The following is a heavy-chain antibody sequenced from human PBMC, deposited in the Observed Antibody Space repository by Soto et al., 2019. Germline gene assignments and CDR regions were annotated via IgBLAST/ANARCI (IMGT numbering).Heavy chain of an antibody. V-gene: IGHV1-69*02. CDR3: ARGHHGWLDP. CDR2: IIPLLNKA. CDR1: GGIFGTYT. J-gene: IGHJ5*02. Sequence: QVQLVQSGAEMKKPGSSVKVSCKASGGIFGTYTINWVRQAPGQGLEWMGRIIPLLNKADYAQKFQGRVTSSVERSADTAYMELGSLTSGDTAVYYCARGHHGWLDPWGQGSLVTVSS.